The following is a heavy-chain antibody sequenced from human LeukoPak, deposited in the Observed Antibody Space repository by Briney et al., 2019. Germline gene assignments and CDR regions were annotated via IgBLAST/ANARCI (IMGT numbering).Heavy chain of an antibody. V-gene: IGHV4-39*07. J-gene: IGHJ4*02. CDR1: GGSISSSGYY. D-gene: IGHD4-11*01. Sequence: SETLSLTCTVSGGSISSSGYYWGWSRQPPGKGLEWIGSMYYSGSTYYNPSLKSRVTISVDTSKNQFSLKLSSVTAADTAVYYCARDHNYAFDYWGQGTLVTVSS. CDR2: MYYSGST. CDR3: ARDHNYAFDY.